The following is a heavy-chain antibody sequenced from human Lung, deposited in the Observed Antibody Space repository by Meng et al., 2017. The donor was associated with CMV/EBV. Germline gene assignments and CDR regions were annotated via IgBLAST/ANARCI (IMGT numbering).Heavy chain of an antibody. J-gene: IGHJ4*02. CDR3: ARGDYSGYDVPDY. V-gene: IGHV3-21*06. CDR1: GFMFSSYT. Sequence: GGSLRLXXAASGFMFSSYTMNWVRQAPGRGLEWVSSISSSSAYIFYADSVKGRFTISRDNAKNSLNLQMHSLRAEDTALYYCARGDYSGYDVPDYWGQGHLVTVSS. CDR2: ISSSSAYI. D-gene: IGHD5-12*01.